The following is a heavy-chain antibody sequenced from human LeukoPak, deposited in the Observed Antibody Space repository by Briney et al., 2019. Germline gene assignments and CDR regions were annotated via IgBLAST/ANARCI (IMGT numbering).Heavy chain of an antibody. D-gene: IGHD3-10*01. CDR3: AKDRNGDLGY. J-gene: IGHJ4*02. V-gene: IGHV3-30-3*01. CDR2: VSYDGSNK. Sequence: PGGSLRLSCAASGFTFNTYAMHWVRQAPGKGLEWVAVVSYDGSNKYYADSVKGRFTISRDNSKNTLYLQMNSLRAEDTAVYYCAKDRNGDLGYWGQGTLVTVSS. CDR1: GFTFNTYA.